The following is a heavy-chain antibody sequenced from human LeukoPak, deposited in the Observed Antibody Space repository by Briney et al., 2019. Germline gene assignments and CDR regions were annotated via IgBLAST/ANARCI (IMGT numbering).Heavy chain of an antibody. V-gene: IGHV1-69*13. D-gene: IGHD6-6*01. Sequence: SVKVSCKASGGTFSSYAISWVRQAPGQGLEWMGRIIPIFGTANYAQKFQGRVTITADESTSTAYMELSSLRSEDTAVYYCARSLFEYSSSSEAFDIWGQGTMVTVSS. CDR2: IIPIFGTA. J-gene: IGHJ3*02. CDR3: ARSLFEYSSSSEAFDI. CDR1: GGTFSSYA.